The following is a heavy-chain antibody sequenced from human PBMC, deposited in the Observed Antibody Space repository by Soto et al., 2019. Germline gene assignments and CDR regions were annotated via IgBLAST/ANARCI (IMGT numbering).Heavy chain of an antibody. D-gene: IGHD3-3*01. J-gene: IGHJ4*02. CDR3: ARGPNDFWSGYYPFDY. CDR2: INAGNGNT. Sequence: ASVKVSCKASGYTFTSYAMHWVRQAPGQRLEWMGWINAGNGNTKYSRKFQGRVTITRDTSASTAYMELSSLRSEDTAVYYCARGPNDFWSGYYPFDYWGQGTLVTVSS. V-gene: IGHV1-3*01. CDR1: GYTFTSYA.